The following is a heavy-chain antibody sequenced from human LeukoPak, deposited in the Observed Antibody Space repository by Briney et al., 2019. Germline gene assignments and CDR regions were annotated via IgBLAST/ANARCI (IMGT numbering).Heavy chain of an antibody. V-gene: IGHV3-7*03. CDR3: ARISTYYDILTGYPLYGMDV. D-gene: IGHD3-9*01. CDR1: GFTFSNHW. Sequence: GGSLRLSCAASGFTFSNHWMSWVRQAPGRGQEWVANIKQDGSEKYFVDSVKGRFIISRDNAKNSLYLQMNSLRAEDTAVYYCARISTYYDILTGYPLYGMDVWGKGTTVTVSS. CDR2: IKQDGSEK. J-gene: IGHJ6*04.